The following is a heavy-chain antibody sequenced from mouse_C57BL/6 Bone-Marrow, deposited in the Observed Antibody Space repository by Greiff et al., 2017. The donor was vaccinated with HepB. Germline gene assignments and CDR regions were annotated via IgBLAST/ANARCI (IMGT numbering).Heavy chain of an antibody. V-gene: IGHV7-3*01. J-gene: IGHJ1*03. CDR1: GFTFTDYY. CDR3: ARYHYYGSSYVTFHWYFDV. D-gene: IGHD1-1*01. CDR2: IRNKANGYTT. Sequence: EVQLVESGGGLVQPGGSLSLSCAASGFTFTDYYMSWVRQPPGKALEWLGFIRNKANGYTTEYSASVMGRFTISRDNSQSILYLQMNALRAEVSATYYCARYHYYGSSYVTFHWYFDVWGTGTTVTVSS.